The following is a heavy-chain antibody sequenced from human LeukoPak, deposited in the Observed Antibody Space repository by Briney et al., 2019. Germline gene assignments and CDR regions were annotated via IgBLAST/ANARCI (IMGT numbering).Heavy chain of an antibody. V-gene: IGHV5-51*01. CDR2: IYPGDSDT. CDR3: ARNVLLWFGETHDAFDI. D-gene: IGHD3-10*01. CDR1: GYSFTSYW. Sequence: GESLKISCKGSGYSFTSYWIGWVRQMPGKGLEWMGIIYPGDSDTRYSPSFQGQVTISADKSISTAYLQWSSLKASDTAMYYCARNVLLWFGETHDAFDIWGQGTMVTVSS. J-gene: IGHJ3*02.